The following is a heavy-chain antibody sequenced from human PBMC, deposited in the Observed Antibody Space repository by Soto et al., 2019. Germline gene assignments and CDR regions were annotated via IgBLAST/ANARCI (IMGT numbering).Heavy chain of an antibody. CDR2: IGTAGDT. J-gene: IGHJ4*02. CDR1: GFTFSGFD. Sequence: GGSLRLSCEASGFTFSGFDMHWVRQPTGKGLEWVSSIGTAGDTYYADSVKGRFTISRDNAKNSLYLQMNSLRAEDTAVYYCARDAGQGGFWSGYYAIDYWGQGTLVTVSS. V-gene: IGHV3-13*01. CDR3: ARDAGQGGFWSGYYAIDY. D-gene: IGHD3-3*01.